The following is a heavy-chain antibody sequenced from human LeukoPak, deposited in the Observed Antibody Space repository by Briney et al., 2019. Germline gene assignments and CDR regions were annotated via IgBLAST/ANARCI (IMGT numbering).Heavy chain of an antibody. J-gene: IGHJ4*02. D-gene: IGHD6-19*01. CDR1: GGSISSYY. Sequence: PSETLSLTCTVSGGSISSYYWSWIRQSPGKGLEWIGYIYYSGSTNYNPSLRSRVTISVDMSKNQFSPKLSSVTAADTAVYYCARLASSGWYFDFWGQGTLVTVSS. CDR2: IYYSGST. CDR3: ARLASSGWYFDF. V-gene: IGHV4-59*08.